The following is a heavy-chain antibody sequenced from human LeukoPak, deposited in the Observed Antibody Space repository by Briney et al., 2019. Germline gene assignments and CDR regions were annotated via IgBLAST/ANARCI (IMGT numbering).Heavy chain of an antibody. V-gene: IGHV3-74*01. CDR2: INTDGSPT. CDR1: GFTFSSYW. D-gene: IGHD3-10*01. Sequence: GGSLRLSCAASGFTFSSYWMHWVRHAPGKGLVWVSRINTDGSPTNYADSVKGRFTISRDNARNSLYLQMNSLRAEDTAVYYCVSWDGSGNWGQGTLVTVSS. J-gene: IGHJ4*02. CDR3: VSWDGSGN.